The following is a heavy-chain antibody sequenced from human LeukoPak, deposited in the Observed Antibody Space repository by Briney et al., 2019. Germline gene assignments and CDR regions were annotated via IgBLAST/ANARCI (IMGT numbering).Heavy chain of an antibody. CDR2: IHTSGST. J-gene: IGHJ4*02. D-gene: IGHD3-16*01. CDR3: ARDPSNSAFKGMQGGDY. V-gene: IGHV4-4*07. CDR1: GGSISSYY. Sequence: SETLSLTCTVSGGSISSYYWSWIRQPAGKGLEWIGRIHTSGSTNYNPSLKSRVTMSVDTSKNQFSLKMSSVTAADTAVYYCARDPSNSAFKGMQGGDYWGQGTLVTVSS.